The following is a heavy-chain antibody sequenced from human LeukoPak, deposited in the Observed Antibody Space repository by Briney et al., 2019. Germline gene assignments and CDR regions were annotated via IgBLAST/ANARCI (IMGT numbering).Heavy chain of an antibody. CDR1: GYPFSSYS. Sequence: GGSLRLSRVASGYPFSSYSTNWIRQAPGKGLEWVSYISVSGGVRSYADSVKGRFTISRDDARNSLYLQMNSLKDEDTAVYYCARFTVTLNDYWGQGTLVTVSS. J-gene: IGHJ4*02. V-gene: IGHV3-48*02. CDR3: ARFTVTLNDY. CDR2: ISVSGGVR. D-gene: IGHD4-17*01.